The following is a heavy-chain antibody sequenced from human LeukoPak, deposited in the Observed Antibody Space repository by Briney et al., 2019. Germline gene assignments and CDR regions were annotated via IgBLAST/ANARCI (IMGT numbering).Heavy chain of an antibody. CDR3: VKSPSDGLDV. CDR2: IIANGHVT. V-gene: IGHV3-64D*09. Sequence: GGSLRLSCSASGFTISIHHMHWVRQAPGKGLEYVSTIIANGHVTSYAASVKGRFTTSRDDSKNTVYLQMSSLRPEDTAVYYCVKSPSDGLDVWGQGATVTVSS. CDR1: GFTISIHH. J-gene: IGHJ6*02.